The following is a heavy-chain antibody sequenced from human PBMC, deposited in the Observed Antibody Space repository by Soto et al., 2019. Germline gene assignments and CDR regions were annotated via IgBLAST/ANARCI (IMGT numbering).Heavy chain of an antibody. J-gene: IGHJ6*03. D-gene: IGHD5-18*01. Sequence: GGSLXLSXXASXXXXXXXXXXXXXQAPGXGXEWVXXXXGSGGSTSYADSVKGRFTISRDNSKNTLYLQMNSLRAEDTAVYYCAKRSSTGSTAIGYYYMDVWGKGTTVTVSS. V-gene: IGHV3-23*01. CDR1: XXXXXXXX. CDR3: AKRSSTGSTAIGYYYMDV. CDR2: XXGSGGST.